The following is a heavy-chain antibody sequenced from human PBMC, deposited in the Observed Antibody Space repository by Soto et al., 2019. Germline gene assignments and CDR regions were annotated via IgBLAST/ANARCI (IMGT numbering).Heavy chain of an antibody. V-gene: IGHV4-34*01. CDR2: INHSGST. CDR1: GGSFSGYY. J-gene: IGHJ5*02. Sequence: SETLCLTCAVYGGSFSGYYGSWIRQPPGKGLEWIGEINHSGSTNYNPSLKSRVTILVDTSKNQFSLKLSSVTAADTAVYYCARGAYYYGSGSYSVLTPGAHNWFDPWGQGTLVTVSS. CDR3: ARGAYYYGSGSYSVLTPGAHNWFDP. D-gene: IGHD3-10*01.